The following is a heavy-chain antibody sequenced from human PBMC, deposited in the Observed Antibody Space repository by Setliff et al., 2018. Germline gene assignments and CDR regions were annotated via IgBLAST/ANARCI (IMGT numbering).Heavy chain of an antibody. CDR3: ARGYSGYDYLKPFDY. Sequence: PSETLSLTCTVSGGSISSSSYYWGWIRQPPGKGLEWIGSIYYSGSTYYNPSLKSRVTISVDTSKNQFSLKLSSVTAADTAVYYCARGYSGYDYLKPFDYWGQGILVTVSS. D-gene: IGHD5-12*01. CDR2: IYYSGST. CDR1: GGSISSSSYY. V-gene: IGHV4-39*01. J-gene: IGHJ4*02.